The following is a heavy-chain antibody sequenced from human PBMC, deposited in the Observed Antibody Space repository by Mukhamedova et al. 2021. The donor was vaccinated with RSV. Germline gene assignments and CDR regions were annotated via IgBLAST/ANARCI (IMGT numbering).Heavy chain of an antibody. Sequence: ISGSGGSTYYADSVKGRFTISRDNSKNTLYLQMNSLRAEDTAIYYCAKSPTYHYYDSSGYGSLQFDYWGQGTLVTLSS. V-gene: IGHV3-23*01. D-gene: IGHD3-22*01. CDR3: AKSPTYHYYDSSGYGSLQFDY. J-gene: IGHJ4*02. CDR2: ISGSGGST.